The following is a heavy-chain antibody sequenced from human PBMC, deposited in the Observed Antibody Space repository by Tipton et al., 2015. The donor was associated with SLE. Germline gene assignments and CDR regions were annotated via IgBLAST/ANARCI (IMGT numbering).Heavy chain of an antibody. J-gene: IGHJ4*02. V-gene: IGHV4-61*02. D-gene: IGHD5-12*01. CDR2: IFTSGST. CDR3: ARRHYSGPFDS. Sequence: TLSLTCTVSGGSISSGSYYWNWIRQPAGKGLEWIGRIFTSGSTNYNPSLKSRVTISVDTSKNQFSLKLSSVTAADTAVYYCARRHYSGPFDSWGQGTLVTVSS. CDR1: GGSISSGSYY.